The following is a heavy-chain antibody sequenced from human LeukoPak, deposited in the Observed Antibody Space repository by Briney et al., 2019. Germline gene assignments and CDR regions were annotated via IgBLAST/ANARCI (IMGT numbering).Heavy chain of an antibody. D-gene: IGHD6-13*01. V-gene: IGHV4-38-2*02. Sequence: SSETLSLTCTVSGYSITSAYYWGWIRQPPGKGLEWIGEINHSGSTNYDPSLKSRVTISVDTSKNQFSLKLSSVTAADTAVYYCAKQDSSSWYWWGQGTLVTVSS. J-gene: IGHJ4*02. CDR1: GYSITSAYY. CDR3: AKQDSSSWYW. CDR2: INHSGST.